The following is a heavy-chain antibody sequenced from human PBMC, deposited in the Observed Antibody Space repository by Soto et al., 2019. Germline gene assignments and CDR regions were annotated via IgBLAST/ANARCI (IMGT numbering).Heavy chain of an antibody. CDR1: GDSISSGDYY. Sequence: QVQLQESGPGLVKPSQTLSLTCIVSGDSISSGDYYWSWIRQPPGKGLEWIGFIFYTGSNYYNPSLSGRVTISVDTSKNQFSLSLTSVSAADTAVYYCARGTSTMVRAVLMDWGQGTVITVSS. CDR2: IFYTGSN. CDR3: ARGTSTMVRAVLMD. J-gene: IGHJ4*02. V-gene: IGHV4-30-4*01. D-gene: IGHD3-10*01.